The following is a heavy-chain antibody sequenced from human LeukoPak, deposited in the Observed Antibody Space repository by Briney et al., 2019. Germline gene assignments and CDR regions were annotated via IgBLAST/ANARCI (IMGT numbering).Heavy chain of an antibody. Sequence: KPSETLSLTCAVYGGSFSGYHWSWIRQPPGKGLEWIGEINHSGSTNYNPSLKSRVTISVDTSKNQFSLKLSSVTAADTAVYYRARGRGGCSSTSCYSTSWDYWGQGTLVTVSS. CDR1: GGSFSGYH. D-gene: IGHD2-2*01. J-gene: IGHJ4*02. CDR3: ARGRGGCSSTSCYSTSWDY. V-gene: IGHV4-34*01. CDR2: INHSGST.